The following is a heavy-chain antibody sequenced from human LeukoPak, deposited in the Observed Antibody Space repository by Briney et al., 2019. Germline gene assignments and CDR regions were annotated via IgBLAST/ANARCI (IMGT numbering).Heavy chain of an antibody. D-gene: IGHD3-22*01. CDR2: ISGSGGST. V-gene: IGHV3-23*01. CDR1: AFTFSSYA. J-gene: IGHJ4*02. CDR3: AKGHSSGYYSPYYFDY. Sequence: PGGCLTLAFAPAAFTFSSYAMGWVRQAPGKGREWVSAISGSGGSTNYADSVKGRFTISRNNSKNTLCLQLTSLRAEDTAVYYCAKGHSSGYYSPYYFDYWGQGTLVTVSS.